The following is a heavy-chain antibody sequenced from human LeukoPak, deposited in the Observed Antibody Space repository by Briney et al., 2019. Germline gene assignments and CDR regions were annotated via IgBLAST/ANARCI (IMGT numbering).Heavy chain of an antibody. D-gene: IGHD3-22*01. CDR3: ARQLIVVMGGAIDY. CDR1: GGSISSSNW. Sequence: KASETLSLTCAVSGGSISSSNWWSWVRQPPGKGLEWIGEIYHSGSTNYNPSLKSRVTISADTSKNQFSLKLSSVTAADTAVYYCARQLIVVMGGAIDYWGQGTLVTVSS. CDR2: IYHSGST. J-gene: IGHJ4*02. V-gene: IGHV4-4*02.